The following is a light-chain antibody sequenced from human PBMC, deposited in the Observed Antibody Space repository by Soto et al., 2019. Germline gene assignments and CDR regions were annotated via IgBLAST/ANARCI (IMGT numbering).Light chain of an antibody. V-gene: IGKV1-39*01. CDR2: TSS. CDR1: QDIDNC. CDR3: QQTYMPPRT. Sequence: DIQMTQSPSSLSASVGDRVTITCQASQDIDNCLNWYQQKPGKAPKLLISTSSTFQSGVPSRFSGSGSGTHFTLTISSLQPEDFANYYWQQTYMPPRTFGQGTKLDIK. J-gene: IGKJ1*01.